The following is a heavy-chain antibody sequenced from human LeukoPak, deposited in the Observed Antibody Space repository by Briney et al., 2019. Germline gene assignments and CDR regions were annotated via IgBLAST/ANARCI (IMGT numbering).Heavy chain of an antibody. D-gene: IGHD5-12*01. CDR2: INPNSGGT. CDR1: GYTFTGYY. CDR3: AREWGGYSGYDSSAFDI. V-gene: IGHV1-2*02. J-gene: IGHJ3*02. Sequence: ASXXVSCKASGYTFTGYYMHWVRQAPRQGLEWMGWINPNSGGTNYAQKFQGRVTMTRDTSISTAYMELSRLRSDDTAVYYCAREWGGYSGYDSSAFDIWGQGTMVTVSS.